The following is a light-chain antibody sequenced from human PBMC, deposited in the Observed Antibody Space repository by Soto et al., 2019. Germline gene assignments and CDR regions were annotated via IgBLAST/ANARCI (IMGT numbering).Light chain of an antibody. CDR2: GAS. CDR1: QSVSNY. V-gene: IGKV3-20*01. Sequence: EIVLTQSPGTLSLSPGERATLSCRASQSVSNYLAWYQQKPGQAPRLLIYGASRRATVIPDRFSGSGSGTDFTRTISRLAPEGFAVYYCQQYGGSPQTFGQGTNVEIK. CDR3: QQYGGSPQT. J-gene: IGKJ1*01.